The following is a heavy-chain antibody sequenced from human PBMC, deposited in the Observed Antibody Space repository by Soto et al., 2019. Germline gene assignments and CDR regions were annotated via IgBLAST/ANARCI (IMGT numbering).Heavy chain of an antibody. Sequence: PGESLKISCKGSGYSFTSYWIGWVCQMPGKGLEWMGIIYPGDSDTRYSPSFQGQVTISADKSISTAYLQWSSLKASDTAMYYCARHYDISSVRDCGMDVWGQGTTVTVSS. V-gene: IGHV5-51*01. CDR3: ARHYDISSVRDCGMDV. J-gene: IGHJ6*02. CDR2: IYPGDSDT. D-gene: IGHD3-9*01. CDR1: GYSFTSYW.